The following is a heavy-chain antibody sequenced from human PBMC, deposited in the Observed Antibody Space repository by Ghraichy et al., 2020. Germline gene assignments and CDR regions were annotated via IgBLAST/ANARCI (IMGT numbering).Heavy chain of an antibody. CDR3: ARDSGSKGY. CDR1: GFIFSTYW. Sequence: LSLTCETSGFIFSTYWMSWVRQAPGKGLEWVANIKQDGSETYYVDSVKGRFTISRDNAKNSLYLQMNSLRAEDMAVYYCARDSGSKGYWGQGTLVTVSS. J-gene: IGHJ4*02. D-gene: IGHD3-10*01. CDR2: IKQDGSET. V-gene: IGHV3-7*03.